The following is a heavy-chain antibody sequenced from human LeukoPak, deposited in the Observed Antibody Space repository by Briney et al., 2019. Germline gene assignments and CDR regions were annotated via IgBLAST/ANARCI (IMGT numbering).Heavy chain of an antibody. J-gene: IGHJ6*02. D-gene: IGHD6-13*01. V-gene: IGHV3-30*18. CDR2: ISNDGGNG. Sequence: GRSLRLSCSASGFTFSLYAMNWVRQAPGKGLEWVAFISNDGGNGHYGDSVKGRFTISRDNAKNTVYMQMNSLRAEDTAVYYCAKYSSSSNYYYGMDVWGQGTMVTVSS. CDR1: GFTFSLYA. CDR3: AKYSSSSNYYYGMDV.